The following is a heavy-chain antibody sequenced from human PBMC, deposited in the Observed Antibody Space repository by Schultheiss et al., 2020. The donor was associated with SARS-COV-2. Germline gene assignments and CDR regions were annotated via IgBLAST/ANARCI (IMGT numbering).Heavy chain of an antibody. D-gene: IGHD2-2*01. CDR1: GFSLSTSGMC. CDR2: IDWDDDK. J-gene: IGHJ6*02. Sequence: SGPTLVKPTQTLTLTCTFSGFSLSTSGMCVSWIRQPPGKALEWLALIDWDDDKYYSTSLKTRLTISKDTSKNQVVLTMTNMDPVDTATYYCARIPNSTSWPYYYYGMDVWGQGTTVTVS. CDR3: ARIPNSTSWPYYYYGMDV. V-gene: IGHV2-70*01.